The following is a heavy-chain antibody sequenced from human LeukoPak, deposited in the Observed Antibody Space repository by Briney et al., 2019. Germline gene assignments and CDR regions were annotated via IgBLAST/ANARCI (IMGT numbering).Heavy chain of an antibody. CDR1: GYASTGNY. Sequence: KSSSQASGYASTGNYMHWVRRAPGQGVEWMGWINPNSGGTKYTQKFQGRGSMTRDKCIRRDYRELRRVRSEDTGGYYSAVLYIYALFDYCGQGTLVSVSS. J-gene: IGHJ4*02. D-gene: IGHD5-18*01. CDR2: INPNSGGT. CDR3: AVLYIYALFDY. V-gene: IGHV1-2*02.